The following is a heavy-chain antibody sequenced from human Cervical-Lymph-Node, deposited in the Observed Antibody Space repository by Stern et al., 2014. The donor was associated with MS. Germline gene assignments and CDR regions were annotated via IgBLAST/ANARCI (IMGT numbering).Heavy chain of an antibody. CDR2: INPNSGDT. CDR3: ARGLLRGFTPDNSGYYWLGY. CDR1: GYNFRGYN. Sequence: VHLVESGAEVRKPGASVKVSCKASGYNFRGYNIFWVRQAPGQGLEWVGRINPNSGDTNYAQRFQGRVTMTRDTSISTAYMELSSLGSDDTAVYYCARGLLRGFTPDNSGYYWLGYWGQGTLVTVPS. V-gene: IGHV1-2*06. J-gene: IGHJ4*02. D-gene: IGHD5-18*01.